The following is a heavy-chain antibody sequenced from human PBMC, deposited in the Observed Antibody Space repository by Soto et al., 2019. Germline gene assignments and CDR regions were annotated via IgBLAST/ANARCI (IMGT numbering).Heavy chain of an antibody. D-gene: IGHD2-2*01. Sequence: GGSLRLSCAASGFTFSSYAMHWVRQAPGKGLEWVAVISYDGSNKYYADSVKGRFTISRDNSKNTLYLQMNSLRAEDTAVYYCARDSDCSITSCYPSAWFDPWGQGTLVTVSS. CDR3: ARDSDCSITSCYPSAWFDP. J-gene: IGHJ5*02. CDR1: GFTFSSYA. CDR2: ISYDGSNK. V-gene: IGHV3-30-3*01.